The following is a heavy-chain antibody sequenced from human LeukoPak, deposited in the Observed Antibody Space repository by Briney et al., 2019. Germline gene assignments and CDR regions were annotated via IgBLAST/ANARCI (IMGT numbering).Heavy chain of an antibody. CDR3: ATRGSDFWSGFDY. CDR2: FDTENAEI. CDR1: GNTLRELP. J-gene: IGHJ4*02. D-gene: IGHD3-3*01. V-gene: IGHV1-24*01. Sequence: GSVKVSCKLSGNTLRELPIQWVRQAGGKGLEWMAGFDTENAEIVYAQKFQGRVTMTEDTSTNTTYMELTSLTSDGTALYYCATRGSDFWSGFDYWGQGTQVTVS.